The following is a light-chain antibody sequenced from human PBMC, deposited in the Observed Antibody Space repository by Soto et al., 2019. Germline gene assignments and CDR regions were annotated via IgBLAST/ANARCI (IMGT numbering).Light chain of an antibody. J-gene: IGKJ1*01. CDR1: HSVSSF. Sequence: EIVLTQSPATLSLSPGESATLSCRASHSVSSFLAWYQQKPGQAPRLLIYDASNRATGIPARFSGTESGTDFTLTISSLEPEDFAVYYCQQRNSPPWTFGQGTKVEIK. V-gene: IGKV3-11*01. CDR2: DAS. CDR3: QQRNSPPWT.